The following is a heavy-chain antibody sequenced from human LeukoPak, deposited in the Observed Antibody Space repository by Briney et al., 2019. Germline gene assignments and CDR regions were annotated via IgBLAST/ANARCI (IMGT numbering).Heavy chain of an antibody. J-gene: IGHJ1*01. CDR2: ISYDGSNK. V-gene: IGHV3-30-3*01. CDR3: ARSREGATSDIGEYFQH. Sequence: GGSLRLSCAASGFTFSSYAMHWVRQAPGKGLEWVAVISYDGSNKYYADSVKGRFTISRDNSKNTLYLQMNSLRAEDTAVYYCARSREGATSDIGEYFQHWGQGTLVTVSS. D-gene: IGHD1-26*01. CDR1: GFTFSSYA.